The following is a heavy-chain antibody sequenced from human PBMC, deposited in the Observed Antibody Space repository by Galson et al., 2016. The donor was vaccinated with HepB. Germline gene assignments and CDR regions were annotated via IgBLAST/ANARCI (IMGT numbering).Heavy chain of an antibody. J-gene: IGHJ4*02. CDR2: INPGNGDT. D-gene: IGHD1-26*01. CDR3: AREGSYYTLDY. V-gene: IGHV1-3*01. CDR1: GYTFTNYA. Sequence: SVKVSCKAPGYTFTNYAMHWVRQAPEQRLEWMGWINPGNGDTKYSQKFQGRVTISRDTSARTAYMELSSLISEDTAVYYCAREGSYYTLDYWGQGTLVTVSS.